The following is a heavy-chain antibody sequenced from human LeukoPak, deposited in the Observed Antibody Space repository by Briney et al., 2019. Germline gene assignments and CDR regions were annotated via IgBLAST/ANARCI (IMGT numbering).Heavy chain of an antibody. V-gene: IGHV3-74*01. CDR2: INSDGSDI. CDR1: AFTFSSNW. Sequence: GGSLRLSCAASAFTFSSNWMHWVRQAPGKGLVWLSRINSDGSDIGYADSVRGRFTISRDNAKNTVYLQMNSLRAEDSAVYYCARDPGCDQRDWYFDLWGRGTLVTVSS. CDR3: ARDPGCDQRDWYFDL. J-gene: IGHJ2*01. D-gene: IGHD2-15*01.